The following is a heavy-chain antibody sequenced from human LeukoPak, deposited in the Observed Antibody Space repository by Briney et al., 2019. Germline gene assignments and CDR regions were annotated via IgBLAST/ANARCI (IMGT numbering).Heavy chain of an antibody. CDR3: ARDLSGSGYYRYYFDY. CDR1: GGSFSGYY. V-gene: IGHV4-34*01. CDR2: INHSGST. D-gene: IGHD3-22*01. Sequence: PSETLSLTCAVYGGSFSGYYWSWIRQPPGKGLEWIGEINHSGSTNYNPSLKSRVTISVDTSKNQFSLKLSSVTAADTAVYYCARDLSGSGYYRYYFDYWGQGTLVTVSS. J-gene: IGHJ4*02.